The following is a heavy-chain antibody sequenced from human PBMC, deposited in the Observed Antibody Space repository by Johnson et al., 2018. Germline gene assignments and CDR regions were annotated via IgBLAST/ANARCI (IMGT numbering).Heavy chain of an antibody. J-gene: IGHJ1*01. CDR2: INPSAGST. CDR1: GYTFTSYY. D-gene: IGHD3-22*01. V-gene: IGHV1-46*01. Sequence: QVQLVQSGAEVKKPGASVKVSCKASGYTFTSYYMHWVRLAPGQGLEWMGVINPSAGSTSYAQKFQGRVAMTRDTSKSTVYMARSSLRPEDSAVYYWAREDRGYSSGYSHWGQGTLVTVSS. CDR3: AREDRGYSSGYSH.